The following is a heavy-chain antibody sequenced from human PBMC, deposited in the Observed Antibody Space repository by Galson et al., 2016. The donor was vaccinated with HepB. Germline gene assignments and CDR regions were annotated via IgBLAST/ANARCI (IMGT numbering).Heavy chain of an antibody. D-gene: IGHD3-3*01. CDR1: GFNFKTWA. Sequence: SLRLSCAASGFNFKTWAMHWVRQAPGKGLEWLTVISHDGGQKYYGDFLRGRFTTPRDNSHNMPYLQMTNLEAENTAMYYCARARRDFWSGRDAFDIWGLGTMVRVSS. V-gene: IGHV3-30-3*01. CDR3: ARARRDFWSGRDAFDI. CDR2: ISHDGGQK. J-gene: IGHJ3*02.